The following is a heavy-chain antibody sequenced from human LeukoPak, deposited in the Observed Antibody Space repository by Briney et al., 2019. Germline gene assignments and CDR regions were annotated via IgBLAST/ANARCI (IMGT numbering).Heavy chain of an antibody. V-gene: IGHV3-9*01. D-gene: IGHD6-13*01. Sequence: PGGSLRLSCAASGFTFDDYAMHWVRQAPGKGLEWVSGITWNSGNIGYADSVKGRFTISRDNAKNSLYLQMNSLRAEDTALYYCAKEGPLAGGYYFDYWGQGTLVTVSS. CDR2: ITWNSGNI. J-gene: IGHJ4*02. CDR3: AKEGPLAGGYYFDY. CDR1: GFTFDDYA.